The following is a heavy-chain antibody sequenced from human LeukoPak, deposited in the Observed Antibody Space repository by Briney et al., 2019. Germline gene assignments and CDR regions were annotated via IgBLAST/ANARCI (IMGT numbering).Heavy chain of an antibody. D-gene: IGHD5-18*01. CDR3: ARVGYSYGYFLDY. J-gene: IGHJ4*02. V-gene: IGHV4-59*01. CDR1: GGSFSGYY. CDR2: IYYSGST. Sequence: SETLSLTCAVHGGSFSGYYWTWIRQPPGKGLEWIGYIYYSGSTNYNPSLKSRVTISVDTSKNQFSLKLSSVIAADTAVYYCARVGYSYGYFLDYWGQGTLVTVSS.